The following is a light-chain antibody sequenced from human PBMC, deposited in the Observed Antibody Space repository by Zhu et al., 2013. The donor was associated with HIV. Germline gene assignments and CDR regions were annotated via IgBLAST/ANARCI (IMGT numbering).Light chain of an antibody. CDR1: SSNIGSNY. Sequence: QSVVTQPPSASGTPGQRVTISCSGSSSNIGSNYVYWYQHFPGTAPKLLIYSNINRPSGVPDRFSGSKSGTSASLAITGLQAEDEADYYCQSYDSTLSGSGVFGGGTKLTVL. CDR2: SNI. J-gene: IGLJ2*01. CDR3: QSYDSTLSGSGV. V-gene: IGLV1-40*01.